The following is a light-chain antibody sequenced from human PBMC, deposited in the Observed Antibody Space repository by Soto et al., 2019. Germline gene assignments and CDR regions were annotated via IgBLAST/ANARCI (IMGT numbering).Light chain of an antibody. CDR1: SSDVGGYNF. J-gene: IGLJ2*01. V-gene: IGLV2-8*01. Sequence: QSVLTQPPSASGSPGQSVTISCTGTSSDVGGYNFVSWYQQHPGKAPKLMIYEVSERPSGVPDRFCGSKSGNTASLTVSGLQAEDEDDYYCSSYAGSNIVVFGGGTKLTVL. CDR2: EVS. CDR3: SSYAGSNIVV.